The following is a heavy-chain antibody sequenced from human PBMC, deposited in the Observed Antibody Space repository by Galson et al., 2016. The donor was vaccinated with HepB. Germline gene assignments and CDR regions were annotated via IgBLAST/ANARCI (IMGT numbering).Heavy chain of an antibody. Sequence: SLRLSCAASGFLFRSYPMSWVRQAPGKGLEWLSAISHDSRGMYYADSVKSRFTISRDNSKNTVYLQMNSLRAEDTAFYYCAKDPDAFYYDVTGYFNYFDFWGQGTLVTVSS. CDR3: AKDPDAFYYDVTGYFNYFDF. CDR1: GFLFRSYP. J-gene: IGHJ4*02. V-gene: IGHV3-23*01. CDR2: ISHDSRGM. D-gene: IGHD3-16*01.